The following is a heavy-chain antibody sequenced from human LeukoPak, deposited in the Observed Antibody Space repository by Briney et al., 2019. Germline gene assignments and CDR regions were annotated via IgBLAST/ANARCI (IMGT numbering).Heavy chain of an antibody. CDR3: AKDQHCSSTSCYRGGFDY. CDR1: GFPFSSYS. CDR2: ISTRIDYM. Sequence: GGSLRLSCAASGFPFSSYSMNWVRRAPGRGLEWVSSISTRIDYMYYADSVKGRFTISRDNSKNTLFLQMNSLRAEDTAIYYCAKDQHCSSTSCYRGGFDYWGQGTLVTVSS. V-gene: IGHV3-21*04. J-gene: IGHJ4*02. D-gene: IGHD2-2*02.